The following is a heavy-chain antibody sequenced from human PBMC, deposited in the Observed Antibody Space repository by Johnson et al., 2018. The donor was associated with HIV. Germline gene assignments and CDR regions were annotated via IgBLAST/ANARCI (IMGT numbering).Heavy chain of an antibody. Sequence: VQLVESGGGVVQPGRSLRLSCAASGFTFDDYAMHWVRQAPGKGLERVSGISWNSGSIGYADSAKGRFTISRDNAKNSLYLQMNSLRAEDTALYYCAKEVAYCGGDCYSGAFDIWGQGTMVTVSS. D-gene: IGHD2-21*01. CDR3: AKEVAYCGGDCYSGAFDI. V-gene: IGHV3-9*01. J-gene: IGHJ3*02. CDR1: GFTFDDYA. CDR2: ISWNSGSI.